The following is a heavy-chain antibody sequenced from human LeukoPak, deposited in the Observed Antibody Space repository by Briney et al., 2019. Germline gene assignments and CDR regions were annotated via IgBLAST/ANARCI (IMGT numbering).Heavy chain of an antibody. D-gene: IGHD6-13*01. V-gene: IGHV3-23*01. CDR3: TKVRSGSSSWALRVFDY. CDR1: GFTFSSEA. Sequence: GGSLRLSCAVSGFTFSSEAMGWVRQLPGGGLEWVSTISPAGGTTYYAESMKGRFTISIDNSKSTLYLQMNSLRVEDTAVYYCTKVRSGSSSWALRVFDYWGQGALVTVSS. CDR2: ISPAGGTT. J-gene: IGHJ4*02.